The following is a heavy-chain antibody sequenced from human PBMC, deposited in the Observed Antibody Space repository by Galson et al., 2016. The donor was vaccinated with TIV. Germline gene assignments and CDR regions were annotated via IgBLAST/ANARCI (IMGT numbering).Heavy chain of an antibody. J-gene: IGHJ4*02. CDR1: GASISTSSNY. CDR2: IFYSGTT. D-gene: IGHD1/OR15-1a*01. CDR3: ARHTSDWDKRVDY. Sequence: LSLTCTVSGASISTSSNYWVWIRQPPGKGLEWIGTIFYSGTTYYNPSLKSRVTISIDLSKTHFSLKVNSVTAADTALYYCARHTSDWDKRVDYWGQGILVTVSS. V-gene: IGHV4-39*01.